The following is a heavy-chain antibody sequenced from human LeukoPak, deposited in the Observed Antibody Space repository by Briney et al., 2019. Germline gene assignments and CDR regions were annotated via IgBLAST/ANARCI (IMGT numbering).Heavy chain of an antibody. CDR2: ISGSGGST. D-gene: IGHD3-22*01. CDR1: GFTFSSYA. CDR3: ATTMIVVVTKGGPFDI. J-gene: IGHJ3*02. Sequence: GGSLRLSCAASGFTFSSYAMSWVRQAPGKGLEWVSAISGSGGSTYYADSVKGRFTISRDSSKNTLYLQMNSLRAEDTAVYYCATTMIVVVTKGGPFDIWGQGTMVTVSS. V-gene: IGHV3-23*01.